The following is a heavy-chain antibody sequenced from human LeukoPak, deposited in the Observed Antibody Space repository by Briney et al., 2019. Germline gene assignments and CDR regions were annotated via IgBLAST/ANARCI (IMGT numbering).Heavy chain of an antibody. J-gene: IGHJ4*02. CDR3: ARSRGAGPGAYFDY. CDR2: IKEDGSEK. CDR1: GFPFSSYW. Sequence: GGSLRLSCAASGFPFSSYWMSWVRQTLGKGLEWVANIKEDGSEKYYADSVKGRFTISRDNAKNSLYLQMNSLRAEDTAVYYCARSRGAGPGAYFDYWGQGTLITVSS. D-gene: IGHD6-19*01. V-gene: IGHV3-7*05.